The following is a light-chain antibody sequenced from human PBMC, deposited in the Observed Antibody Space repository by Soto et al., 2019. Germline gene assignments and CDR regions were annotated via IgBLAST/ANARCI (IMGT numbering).Light chain of an antibody. Sequence: DIQMTQSPSSLSAYVGDRVTITCRASRTIGTFLNWYQQEPGKAPKLLIYAASTLLSGVPSRFSSGASGTDFTLIINGLQPEDFATYYCQQSYSTPYTFGQGTKLEIK. J-gene: IGKJ2*01. V-gene: IGKV1-39*01. CDR2: AAS. CDR1: RTIGTF. CDR3: QQSYSTPYT.